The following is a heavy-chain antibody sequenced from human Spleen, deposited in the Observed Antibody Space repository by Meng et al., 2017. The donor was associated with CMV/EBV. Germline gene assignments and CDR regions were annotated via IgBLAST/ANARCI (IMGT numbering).Heavy chain of an antibody. CDR2: IYSGGST. CDR3: AKDLGLYSKLENYQYGMDV. J-gene: IGHJ6*02. Sequence: GESLKISCAASGFTVSSNYMSWVRQAPGKGLEWVSVIYSGGSTYYADSVKGRFTISRDNSKNTLYLQMNSLRAEDTAVYYCAKDLGLYSKLENYQYGMDVWGQGTTVTVSS. D-gene: IGHD4-11*01. V-gene: IGHV3-66*02. CDR1: GFTVSSNY.